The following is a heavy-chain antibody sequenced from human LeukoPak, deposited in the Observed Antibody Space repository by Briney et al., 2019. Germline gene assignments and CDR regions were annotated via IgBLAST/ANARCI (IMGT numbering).Heavy chain of an antibody. CDR2: IYTSGST. CDR3: ARDQIPALACCYYGMYG. D-gene: IGHD2-2*01. CDR1: GGSIRSGSYS. Sequence: SQTLSLTCTVSGGSIRSGSYSWSWIRQPAGKGLDWIGRIYTSGSTNYNPSLKSLVTISVDTSKNQFSLKLSSVTAADTAVYYCARDQIPALACCYYGMYGWGQGTTVTVSS. J-gene: IGHJ6*02. V-gene: IGHV4-61*02.